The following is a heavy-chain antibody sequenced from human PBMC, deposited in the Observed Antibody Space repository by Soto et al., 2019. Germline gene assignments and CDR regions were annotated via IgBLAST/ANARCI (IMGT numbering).Heavy chain of an antibody. CDR3: ARVAEVLDY. V-gene: IGHV3-21*01. CDR1: GFIFSIYG. Sequence: EVQLVESGGGLVKPGGSLRLSCAASGFIFSIYGMSWVRQAPGKGLEWVSYISSTSSYIDSADSLRGRFTISRDNAKNSLYLHMNSLTAEDTAVYYCARVAEVLDYWGQGTLVTVSS. CDR2: ISSTSSYI. J-gene: IGHJ4*02.